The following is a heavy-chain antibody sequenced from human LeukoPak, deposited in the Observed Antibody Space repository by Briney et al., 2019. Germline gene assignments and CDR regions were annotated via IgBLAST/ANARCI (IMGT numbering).Heavy chain of an antibody. Sequence: GGSLRLSCAASGFTFSSYSMNWVRQAPGKGLEWVSYISSSSSTIYYADSVKGRFTISRDNSKNTLYLQMNSLRAEDTAVYYCAKEAGGEQWLVLGNYWGQGTLVTVSS. CDR1: GFTFSSYS. J-gene: IGHJ4*02. CDR2: ISSSSSTI. CDR3: AKEAGGEQWLVLGNY. V-gene: IGHV3-48*01. D-gene: IGHD6-19*01.